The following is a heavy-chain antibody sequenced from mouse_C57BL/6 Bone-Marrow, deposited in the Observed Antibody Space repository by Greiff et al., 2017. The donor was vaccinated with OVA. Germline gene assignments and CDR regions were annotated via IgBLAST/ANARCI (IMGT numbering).Heavy chain of an antibody. CDR3: TRAGGYYSCYFDY. CDR2: ISSGGDYI. D-gene: IGHD2-3*01. CDR1: GFTFSSYA. Sequence: EVQVVESGEGLVKPGGSLKLSCAASGFTFSSYAMSWVRQTPEKRLEWVAYISSGGDYIYYADTVKGRFTISRDNARTTMYLQMSILRSEDAAVYYCTRAGGYYSCYFDYWGQGTTLTVSS. J-gene: IGHJ2*01. V-gene: IGHV5-9-1*02.